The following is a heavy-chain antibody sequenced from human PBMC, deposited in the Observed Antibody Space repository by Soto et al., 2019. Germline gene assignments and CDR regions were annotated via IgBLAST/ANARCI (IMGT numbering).Heavy chain of an antibody. CDR1: GGSISSGGYY. Sequence: QVQLQESGPGLVKPSQTLSLTCTVSGGSISSGGYYWSWIRQHPGKGLEWIGYIYYSGSTYYNPSLKSRVTISVDTSKNQFSLKLSSVTAADTAVYYCARAHIAAAGRGGSYWFDPWGQGTLVTVSS. D-gene: IGHD6-13*01. CDR3: ARAHIAAAGRGGSYWFDP. V-gene: IGHV4-31*03. J-gene: IGHJ5*02. CDR2: IYYSGST.